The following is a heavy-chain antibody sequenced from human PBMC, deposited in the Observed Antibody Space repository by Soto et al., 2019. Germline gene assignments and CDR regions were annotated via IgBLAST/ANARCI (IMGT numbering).Heavy chain of an antibody. CDR3: AREGVAPYYYYGMDV. CDR2: ISTYNGDT. D-gene: IGHD5-12*01. V-gene: IGHV1-18*01. Sequence: ASVKVSCKASGYTFTRSGISWVRQAPGQGLEWTGWISTYNGDTNYAQTFQGRVTMTTDTSTSTVHMEVRSLRSDDTAVYYCAREGVAPYYYYGMDVWGQGTPVTVS. J-gene: IGHJ6*02. CDR1: GYTFTRSG.